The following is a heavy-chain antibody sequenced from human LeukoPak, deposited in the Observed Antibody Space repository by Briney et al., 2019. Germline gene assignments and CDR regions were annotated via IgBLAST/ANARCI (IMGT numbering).Heavy chain of an antibody. CDR2: IYSDGTT. CDR1: GFTFSIYA. Sequence: PGGSLRLSCAASGFTFSIYAMSWVRQAPGKGLDWVSVIYSDGTTYYADSVKGRFTIFRDNSKNTLYLQVNSLTVEDTAVYYCARGPMSGSYYIDYWGQGTLVTVSS. J-gene: IGHJ4*02. CDR3: ARGPMSGSYYIDY. V-gene: IGHV3-66*01. D-gene: IGHD1-26*01.